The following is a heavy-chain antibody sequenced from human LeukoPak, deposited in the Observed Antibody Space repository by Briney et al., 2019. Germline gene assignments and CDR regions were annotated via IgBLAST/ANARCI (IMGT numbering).Heavy chain of an antibody. CDR2: IYYSGST. J-gene: IGHJ3*02. V-gene: IGHV4-59*01. CDR3: AGRLWRRDGYNLSAFDI. CDR1: GGSISSYY. Sequence: SETLSLTCTVSGGSISSYYWNWIRQPPGKGLEWIGYIYYSGSTNYNPSLKSRVTISVDTSKNQFSLKLSSVTAANTAVYYCAGRLWRRDGYNLSAFDIWGQGTMVTVSS. D-gene: IGHD5-24*01.